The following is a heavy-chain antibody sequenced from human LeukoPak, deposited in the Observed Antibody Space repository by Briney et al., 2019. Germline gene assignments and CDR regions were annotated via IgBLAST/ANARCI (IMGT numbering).Heavy chain of an antibody. J-gene: IGHJ6*03. D-gene: IGHD3-9*01. Sequence: SETLSLTCTVSGGSVSSHRYYWGWLRQPPGKGLEWIVSVYYSGSTYYDPSLKSRVVISVDTSKNQFSLKLSSVTAADTAVYYCARCDRGVLRYFDWFGEGKYYYYMDVWGKGTTVTISS. CDR1: GGSVSSHRYY. CDR3: ARCDRGVLRYFDWFGEGKYYYYMDV. CDR2: VYYSGST. V-gene: IGHV4-39*01.